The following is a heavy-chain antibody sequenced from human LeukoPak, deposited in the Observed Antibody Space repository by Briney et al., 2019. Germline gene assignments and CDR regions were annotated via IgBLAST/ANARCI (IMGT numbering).Heavy chain of an antibody. CDR1: GYSISSGYY. V-gene: IGHV4-38-2*02. J-gene: IGHJ4*02. D-gene: IGHD2-2*01. Sequence: SETLSLTCTVSGYSISSGYYWGWIRQPPGKGLEWIGSIYHSGSTYYNPSLKSRVTISVDTSKNQFSLKLSFVTAADTAVYYCARVPHQDIVVVPAAIAEFDYWGQGTLVTVSS. CDR2: IYHSGST. CDR3: ARVPHQDIVVVPAAIAEFDY.